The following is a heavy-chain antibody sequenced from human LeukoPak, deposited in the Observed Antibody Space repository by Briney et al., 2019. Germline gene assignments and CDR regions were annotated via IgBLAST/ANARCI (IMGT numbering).Heavy chain of an antibody. J-gene: IGHJ5*02. CDR2: IRYDGSNK. CDR1: GFTFSSYG. CDR3: AKPGGYSSSWYLDWFDP. D-gene: IGHD6-13*01. Sequence: GGSLRLSCAASGFTFSSYGMHWVRQAPGKGLEWVAFIRYDGSNKYYADSVKGRFTISRDNSKNTLYLQMNSLRAEDTAVYYCAKPGGYSSSWYLDWFDPWGQGTLVTVSS. V-gene: IGHV3-30*02.